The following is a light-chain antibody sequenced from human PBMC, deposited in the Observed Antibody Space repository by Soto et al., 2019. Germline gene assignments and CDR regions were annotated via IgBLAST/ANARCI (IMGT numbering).Light chain of an antibody. J-gene: IGKJ4*01. CDR2: DAS. CDR1: QSISSH. V-gene: IGKV3-11*01. CDR3: QQRHSWPRV. Sequence: ELVLTQSPATLSLSPGERATFSCRVSQSISSHLVWYQQRPGQAPRLLIYDASKRATGIPDRFSGSGSGTDFTLTISGLEPEDFAVYYCQQRHSWPRVFDRGTKVEIK.